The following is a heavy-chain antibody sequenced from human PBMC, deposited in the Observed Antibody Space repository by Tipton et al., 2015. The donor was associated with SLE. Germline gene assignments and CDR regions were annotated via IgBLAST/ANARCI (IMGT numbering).Heavy chain of an antibody. Sequence: TLSLTCTVSGGSLSNYYWSWIRQPAGKGLEWIGRIYSTGSTDYNPSLKSRVSMSVDTSKNQFSLKLTSMTAADTAVYYCARLGYGYCGGGACYPYYFDSWGQGTLVSVSS. J-gene: IGHJ4*02. CDR3: ARLGYGYCGGGACYPYYFDS. V-gene: IGHV4-4*07. CDR2: IYSTGST. CDR1: GGSLSNYY. D-gene: IGHD2-8*02.